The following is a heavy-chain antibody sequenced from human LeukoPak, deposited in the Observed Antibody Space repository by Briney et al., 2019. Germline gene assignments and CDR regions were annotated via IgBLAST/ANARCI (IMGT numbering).Heavy chain of an antibody. CDR3: ARENFYDSSGYDAFDI. Sequence: GGSLRLSCAASGFTFIAYSMNWVRQAPGKGLEWVSSISSSSAYIHYADSEEGRFTVSRDNAKNSLYLQMNSLRAEDTAVYYCARENFYDSSGYDAFDIWGQGTMVTVSS. V-gene: IGHV3-21*01. CDR2: ISSSSAYI. D-gene: IGHD3-22*01. CDR1: GFTFIAYS. J-gene: IGHJ3*02.